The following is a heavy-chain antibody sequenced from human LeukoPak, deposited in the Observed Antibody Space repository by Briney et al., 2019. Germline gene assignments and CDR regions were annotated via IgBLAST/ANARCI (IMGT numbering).Heavy chain of an antibody. V-gene: IGHV3-21*01. J-gene: IGHJ4*02. CDR1: GFTFSSYS. CDR2: ISSSSSYI. Sequence: GGSLRLSCAASGFTFSSYSMNLVRQAPGKGLEWVSSISSSSSYIYYADSVKDRFTISRDNAKKSLYLKMNSLRAEDTAVYYCASSSHTAMGSFDYWGQGTLVTVSS. CDR3: ASSSHTAMGSFDY. D-gene: IGHD5-18*01.